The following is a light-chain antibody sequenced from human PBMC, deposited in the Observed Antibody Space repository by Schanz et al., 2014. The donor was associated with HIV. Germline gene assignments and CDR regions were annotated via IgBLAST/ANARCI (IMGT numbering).Light chain of an antibody. CDR2: DVS. V-gene: IGLV2-14*03. CDR3: SSYTSSSTWG. Sequence: QSALTQPASVSGSPGQSITISCTGTSSDVGGYNYVSWYQQHPGKAPKLMIYDVSNRPSGVSDRFSGSKSGNTASLTISGLKAEDEADYYCSSYTSSSTWGFGGGTKLTVL. CDR1: SSDVGGYNY. J-gene: IGLJ3*02.